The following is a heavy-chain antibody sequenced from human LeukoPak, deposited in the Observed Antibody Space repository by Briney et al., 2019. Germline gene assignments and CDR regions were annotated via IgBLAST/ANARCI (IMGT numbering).Heavy chain of an antibody. D-gene: IGHD6-13*01. Sequence: GGSLRLSCAASGFTVSSNYMSWVRQAPGKGLEWVSSISSSSSYIYYADSVKGRFTISRDNAKNSLYLQMNSLRAEDTAVYYCAREGIYWYFDLWGRGTLVTVSS. CDR3: AREGIYWYFDL. CDR1: GFTVSSNY. V-gene: IGHV3-21*01. CDR2: ISSSSSYI. J-gene: IGHJ2*01.